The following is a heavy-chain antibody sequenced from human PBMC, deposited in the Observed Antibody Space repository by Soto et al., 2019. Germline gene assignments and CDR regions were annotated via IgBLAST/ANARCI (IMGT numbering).Heavy chain of an antibody. CDR1: GIEFSNYA. J-gene: IGHJ4*02. CDR3: AKDGNWLDVYFDV. Sequence: PGGSLRLSCVASGIEFSNYAMSWVRQAPGKGLEWVSISSASGRSRYHADSVKGRFTISRDNSKNTLYLHMTNLRDEDTAVYYCAKDGNWLDVYFDVWGQGTPVTVSS. V-gene: IGHV3-23*01. CDR2: SSASGRSR. D-gene: IGHD6-19*01.